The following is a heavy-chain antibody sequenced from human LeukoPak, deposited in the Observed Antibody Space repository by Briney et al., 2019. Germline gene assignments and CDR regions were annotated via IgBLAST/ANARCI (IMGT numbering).Heavy chain of an antibody. J-gene: IGHJ6*02. CDR2: ISYDGSNK. V-gene: IGHV3-30-3*01. CDR1: GFTFSSYA. Sequence: QAGRSLRLSCAASGFTFSSYAMHWVRQAPGKGLEWVAVISYDGSNKYYADSVKGRFTISRGNSKNTLYLQMNSLRAEDTAVYYCARVGYCSGGSCYAYYYGMDVWGQGTTVTVSS. CDR3: ARVGYCSGGSCYAYYYGMDV. D-gene: IGHD2-15*01.